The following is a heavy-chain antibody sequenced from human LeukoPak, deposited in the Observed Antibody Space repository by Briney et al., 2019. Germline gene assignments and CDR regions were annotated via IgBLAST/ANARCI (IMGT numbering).Heavy chain of an antibody. V-gene: IGHV1-2*07. CDR3: ARANPYCSGGSCYSVAFDY. J-gene: IGHJ4*02. Sequence: ASGTVSCKASGYTFTGYYMHWVRQAPGQGLEWMGWINTNSGGTNYAHKFQGRVTMTRDTSISTAYMELSRLRSDDTAVYYCARANPYCSGGSCYSVAFDYWGQGTLVTVSS. CDR1: GYTFTGYY. D-gene: IGHD2-15*01. CDR2: INTNSGGT.